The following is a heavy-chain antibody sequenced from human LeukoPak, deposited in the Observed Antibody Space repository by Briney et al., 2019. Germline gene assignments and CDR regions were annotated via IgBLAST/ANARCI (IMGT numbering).Heavy chain of an antibody. CDR3: ARANVVPAGDFDY. CDR2: IIPILGIA. J-gene: IGHJ4*02. CDR1: GGTFSSYT. V-gene: IGHV1-69*02. D-gene: IGHD2-2*01. Sequence: SVKVSCKASGGTFSSYTISWVRQAPGQGLEWMGRIIPILGIANYAQKFQGRVTITADKSTSTAYMELSSLGSEDTAVYYCARANVVPAGDFDYWGQGTLVTVSS.